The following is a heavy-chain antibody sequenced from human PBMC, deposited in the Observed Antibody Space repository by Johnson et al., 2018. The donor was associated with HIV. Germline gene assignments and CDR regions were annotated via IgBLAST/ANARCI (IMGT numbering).Heavy chain of an antibody. Sequence: VQLVESGGGVVQPGKSLRLSCAASGFTFSSYGMHWVRQAAGKGLEWVSGISGSGGSTYYADSVKGRFTISRDNSKNTLYLQMKTLRAEDTAVYYCAKDEGIVRAFDIWGQGTMVTVSS. CDR1: GFTFSSYG. D-gene: IGHD1-26*01. CDR2: ISGSGGST. V-gene: IGHV3-23*04. CDR3: AKDEGIVRAFDI. J-gene: IGHJ3*02.